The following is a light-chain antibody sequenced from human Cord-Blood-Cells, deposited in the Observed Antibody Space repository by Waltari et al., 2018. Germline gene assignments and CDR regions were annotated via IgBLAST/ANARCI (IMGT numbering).Light chain of an antibody. CDR2: EVS. J-gene: IGLJ2*01. CDR3: SSYAGSNNVV. CDR1: SSDVGGYHY. Sequence: QSALTQPPSASGSPGQSVTISCTGTSSDVGGYHYVSWYQQHPGKAPKLMIYEVSKRPSGVPHRFSGSKSGSTASLTVSGLQAEDEADYYCSSYAGSNNVVFGGGTKLTVL. V-gene: IGLV2-8*01.